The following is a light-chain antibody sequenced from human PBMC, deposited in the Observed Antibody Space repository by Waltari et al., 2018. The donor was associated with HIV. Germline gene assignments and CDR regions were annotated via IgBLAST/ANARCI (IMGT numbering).Light chain of an antibody. V-gene: IGLV1-44*01. CDR1: SSNIGSNT. CDR2: SNN. Sequence: QSVLTQPPSASGTPGQRVTIPCSGSSSNIGSNTVNWYQQHPGTAPKLLIYSNNPRPSGVPDRFSGSKSGTSASLAISGLQSEDEADYYCAAWDDSLNGYVFGTGTKVTVL. CDR3: AAWDDSLNGYV. J-gene: IGLJ1*01.